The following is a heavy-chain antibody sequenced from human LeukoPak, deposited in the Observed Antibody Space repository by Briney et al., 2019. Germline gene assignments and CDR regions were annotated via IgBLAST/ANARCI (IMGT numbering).Heavy chain of an antibody. D-gene: IGHD4-17*01. CDR1: GFTFSSSS. V-gene: IGHV3-48*04. CDR3: ARDLYGDYGNDY. Sequence: GSLRLSCAASGFTFSSSSMNWVRQAPGKGLEWVSYISSSGSTIYYADSVQGRFTVSRDNAKNSLYLQMKSLRAEDTVVYYCARDLYGDYGNDYWGQGTLVTVSS. J-gene: IGHJ4*02. CDR2: ISSSGSTI.